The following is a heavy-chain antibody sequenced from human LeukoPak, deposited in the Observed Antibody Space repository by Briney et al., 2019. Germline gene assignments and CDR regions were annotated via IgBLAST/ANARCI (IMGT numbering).Heavy chain of an antibody. J-gene: IGHJ4*02. CDR3: ARAKRGYVDY. CDR2: INHSGST. V-gene: IGHV4-34*01. CDR1: GGSFSGYY. Sequence: PSETLSLTCAVYGGSFSGYYWSWIRQPPGKGLEWIGEINHSGSTNYNPSLKSRVTISVDTSKNQFSLKLSSVTAADTAVYYCARAKRGYVDYWGQGTLVTVSS.